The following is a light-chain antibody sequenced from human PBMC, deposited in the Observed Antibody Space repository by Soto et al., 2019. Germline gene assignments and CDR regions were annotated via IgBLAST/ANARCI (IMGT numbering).Light chain of an antibody. CDR1: QSVSSS. CDR3: QQYNTSPPSWT. Sequence: QSVSSSFAWYQQKPVQAPRLLIYGASTRATGIPARFSGSVSGTEFTPTIGCVQSEDFAVYYCQQYNTSPPSWTFGEGTKVDI. CDR2: GAS. J-gene: IGKJ1*01. V-gene: IGKV3-15*01.